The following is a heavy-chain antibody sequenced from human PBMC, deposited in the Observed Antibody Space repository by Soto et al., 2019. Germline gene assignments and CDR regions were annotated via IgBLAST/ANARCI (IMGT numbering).Heavy chain of an antibody. V-gene: IGHV1-46*01. CDR3: ARDFSDGYCTNGVCKPYNWFDP. D-gene: IGHD2-8*01. CDR1: GYTFTSYY. J-gene: IGHJ5*02. CDR2: INPSGGST. Sequence: ASVKVSCKASGYTFTSYYMHWVRQAPGQGLEWMGIINPSGGSTSYAQKFQGRVTMTRDTSTSTVYMELGSLRSEDTAVYYCARDFSDGYCTNGVCKPYNWFDPWGQGTLVTVSS.